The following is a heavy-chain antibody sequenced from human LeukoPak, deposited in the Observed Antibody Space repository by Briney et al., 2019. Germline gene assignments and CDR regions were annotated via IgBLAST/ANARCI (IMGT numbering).Heavy chain of an antibody. J-gene: IGHJ5*02. CDR2: ISSSSGYT. D-gene: IGHD2-8*01. CDR3: ARRVNTWFDP. Sequence: GGSLRLSCGGSAFTFSDYYMSWIRQAPGKGLEWLSYISSSSGYTNYADSAKGRFTISRDNAKNSLYLQMNSLRADDTAVYYCARRVNTWFDPWGQGTLVTVSS. CDR1: AFTFSDYY. V-gene: IGHV3-11*03.